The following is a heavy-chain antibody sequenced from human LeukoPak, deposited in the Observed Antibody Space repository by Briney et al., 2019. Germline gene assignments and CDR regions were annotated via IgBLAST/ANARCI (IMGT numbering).Heavy chain of an antibody. CDR1: GYTFTSYD. CDR3: ARGQAVAGEIDY. D-gene: IGHD6-19*01. Sequence: ASVKVSCKASGYTFTSYDINWVRQATGQGLERMGWMNPNSGNTGYAQKFQGRVTITRNTSISTAYMELSSLRSEDTAVYYCARGQAVAGEIDYWGQGTLVTVSS. J-gene: IGHJ4*02. CDR2: MNPNSGNT. V-gene: IGHV1-8*03.